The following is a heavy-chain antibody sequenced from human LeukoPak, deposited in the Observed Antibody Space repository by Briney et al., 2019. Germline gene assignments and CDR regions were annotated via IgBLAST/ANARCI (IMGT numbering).Heavy chain of an antibody. J-gene: IGHJ4*02. V-gene: IGHV3-23*01. CDR3: AKDPDCTSGVCYTFFDY. CDR1: GFTFSRSS. D-gene: IGHD2-8*01. Sequence: GGSLRLSRAASGFTFSRSSMNWVRQAPGKGLEWVSAISGSGGSTYYADSVKGRFTISRDNSKNTLYLQMNSLRAEDTAVYYCAKDPDCTSGVCYTFFDYWGQGTLVTVSS. CDR2: ISGSGGST.